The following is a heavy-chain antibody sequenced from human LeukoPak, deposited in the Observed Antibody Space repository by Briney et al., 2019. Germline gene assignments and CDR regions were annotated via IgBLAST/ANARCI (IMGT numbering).Heavy chain of an antibody. Sequence: SDTLSLTCTVSGGSISSSSAYWGWIRQPPGKGLEWIGSISYCNHPDYNPSLKSPVTITADTSKNQFALTLGSVSATDTAVYYCVSPRGFSYGYFDYWGQGTLVTVSS. J-gene: IGHJ4*02. CDR3: VSPRGFSYGYFDY. D-gene: IGHD5-18*01. V-gene: IGHV4-39*01. CDR2: ISYCNHP. CDR1: GGSISSSSAY.